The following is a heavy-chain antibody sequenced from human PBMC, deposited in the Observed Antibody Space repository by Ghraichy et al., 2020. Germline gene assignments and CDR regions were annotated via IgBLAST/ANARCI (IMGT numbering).Heavy chain of an antibody. D-gene: IGHD1-26*01. Sequence: SETLSLTCAVSGGSISSGGYSWSWIRQPPGKGLEWIGYIYHSGSTYYNPSLKSRVTISVDRSKNQFSLKLSSVTAADTAVYYCARAGWAAEYFQHWGQGTLVTVSS. CDR3: ARAGWAAEYFQH. V-gene: IGHV4-30-2*01. CDR1: GGSISSGGYS. CDR2: IYHSGST. J-gene: IGHJ1*01.